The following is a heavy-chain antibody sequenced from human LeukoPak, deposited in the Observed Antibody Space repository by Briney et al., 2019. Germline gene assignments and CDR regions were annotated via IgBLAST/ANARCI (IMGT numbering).Heavy chain of an antibody. Sequence: GASVKVSCKASGGTFSGYAISWVRQAPGQGLEWMGGIIPIFGTANYAQKFQGRVTITTDESTSTAYMELSSLRSEDTAVYYCSRSDILTGYRIPLLYYFDYWGQGTLVTVSS. CDR2: IIPIFGTA. V-gene: IGHV1-69*05. J-gene: IGHJ4*02. CDR1: GGTFSGYA. D-gene: IGHD3-9*01. CDR3: SRSDILTGYRIPLLYYFDY.